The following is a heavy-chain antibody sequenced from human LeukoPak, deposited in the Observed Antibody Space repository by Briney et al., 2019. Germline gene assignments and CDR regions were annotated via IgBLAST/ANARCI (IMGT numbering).Heavy chain of an antibody. J-gene: IGHJ5*02. CDR3: ARDHSIVGATGPYNWFDP. D-gene: IGHD1-26*01. Sequence: SVKVSCKASGGTSSSYAISWVRQAPGQGLEWMGGIIPIFGTANYAQKFQGRVTITTDESTSTAYMELSSLRSEDTAVYYCARDHSIVGATGPYNWFDPWGQGTLVTVSS. V-gene: IGHV1-69*05. CDR2: IIPIFGTA. CDR1: GGTSSSYA.